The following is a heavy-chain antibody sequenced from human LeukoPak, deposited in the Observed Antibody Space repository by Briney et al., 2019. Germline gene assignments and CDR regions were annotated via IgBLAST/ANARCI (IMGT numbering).Heavy chain of an antibody. Sequence: GGSLRLSCAASGFTFSDYYMTWIRQAPGKGLEWISYISNSGSTIYYADSVKGRFTISRDNAKNSLFLQMNSLRAEDTAVYYCAKDIVVVVAAELPNDAFDIWGQGTMVTVSS. J-gene: IGHJ3*02. CDR2: ISNSGSTI. CDR3: AKDIVVVVAAELPNDAFDI. V-gene: IGHV3-11*01. D-gene: IGHD2-15*01. CDR1: GFTFSDYY.